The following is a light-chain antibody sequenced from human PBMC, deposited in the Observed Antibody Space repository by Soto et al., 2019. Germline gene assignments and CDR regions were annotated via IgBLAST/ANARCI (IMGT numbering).Light chain of an antibody. CDR1: YLFSSNY. CDR2: GAS. V-gene: IGKV3D-20*02. CDR3: QQRGNWPKT. J-gene: IGKJ1*01. Sequence: LTQSPDTLSLSPGERATLSCRASYLFSSNYLAWYQQKPGQAPRLLIYGASSRAAGTPDRFSGSGSGIEFTLTISRLEPEDSAVYYGQQRGNWPKTFGQGTKVEIK.